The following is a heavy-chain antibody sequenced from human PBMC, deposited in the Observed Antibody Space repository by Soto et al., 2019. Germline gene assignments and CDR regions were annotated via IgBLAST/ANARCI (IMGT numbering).Heavy chain of an antibody. V-gene: IGHV4-59*01. Sequence: SETLSLTCTVSGGSISSYYWSWIRQPPGKGLEWIGYIYYSGSTNYNPSLKSRVTISVDTSKNQFSLKLSSVTAADTAVYYCARAPPGVTWFDPWGQGTLVTVSS. CDR2: IYYSGST. CDR3: ARAPPGVTWFDP. J-gene: IGHJ5*02. D-gene: IGHD3-10*01. CDR1: GGSISSYY.